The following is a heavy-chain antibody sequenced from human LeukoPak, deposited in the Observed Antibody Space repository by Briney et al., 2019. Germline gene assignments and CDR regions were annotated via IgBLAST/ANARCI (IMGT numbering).Heavy chain of an antibody. CDR3: ARDRGYSSSLDAFDI. CDR1: GGSISSYY. D-gene: IGHD6-13*01. CDR2: IYTSGST. V-gene: IGHV4-4*07. J-gene: IGHJ3*02. Sequence: SETLSLTFTVSGGSISSYYWSWIRQPAGKGLEWIGRIYTSGSTNCNPSLKSRVTMSVDTSKNQFSLKLSSVTAADTAVYYCARDRGYSSSLDAFDIWGQGTMVTVSS.